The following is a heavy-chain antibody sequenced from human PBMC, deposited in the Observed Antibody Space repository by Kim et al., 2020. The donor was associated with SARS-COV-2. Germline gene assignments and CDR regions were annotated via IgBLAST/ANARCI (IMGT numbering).Heavy chain of an antibody. CDR1: GGSFSGYY. CDR2: INHSGST. CDR3: ASRGSTGHYFDY. V-gene: IGHV4-34*01. D-gene: IGHD1-26*01. Sequence: SETLSLTCAVYGGSFSGYYWSWIRQPPGKGLEWIGEINHSGSTNYNPSLKSRVTISVDTSKNQFSLKLSSVTAADTAVYYCASRGSTGHYFDYWGQGTLVTVSS. J-gene: IGHJ4*02.